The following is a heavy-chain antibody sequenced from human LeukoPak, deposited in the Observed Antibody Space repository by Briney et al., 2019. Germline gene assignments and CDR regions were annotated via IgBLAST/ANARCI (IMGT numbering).Heavy chain of an antibody. CDR2: ISSSSSTI. CDR3: ARDTPREGDV. V-gene: IGHV3-48*01. CDR1: GFTFSSYS. J-gene: IGHJ6*02. Sequence: GGSLRLSCAASGFTFSSYSMNWVRQAPVKGLEWVSYISSSSSTIYYADSVKGRFTISRDNAKNSLYLQMNSLRAEDTAVYYCARDTPREGDVWGQGTTVTVSS.